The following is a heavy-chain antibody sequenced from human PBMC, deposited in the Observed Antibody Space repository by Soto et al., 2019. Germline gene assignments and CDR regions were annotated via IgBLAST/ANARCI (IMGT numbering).Heavy chain of an antibody. Sequence: LRLSCAASGFTFSSYAMHWVRQAPGKGLEWVAVISYDGSNKYYADSVKGRFTISRDNSKNTLYLQMNSLRAEDTAVYYCARDRGSGTRDYWGQGTLVTVSS. CDR3: ARDRGSGTRDY. CDR2: ISYDGSNK. D-gene: IGHD6-19*01. V-gene: IGHV3-30-3*01. CDR1: GFTFSSYA. J-gene: IGHJ4*02.